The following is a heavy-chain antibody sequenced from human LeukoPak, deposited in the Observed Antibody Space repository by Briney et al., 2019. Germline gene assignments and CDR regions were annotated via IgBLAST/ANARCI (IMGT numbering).Heavy chain of an antibody. J-gene: IGHJ4*02. V-gene: IGHV3-23*01. D-gene: IGHD4-11*01. CDR2: ISGNGDTT. CDR3: ARGARFYSNYVNY. CDR1: GFTFSSYA. Sequence: PGGSLRLSCAASGFTFSSYAMSWVRQAPGKGLEWVSCISGNGDTTDYAESVRGRFAISRDNSKNILYLQMNSRRAEETATYYCARGARFYSNYVNYWGQGTLVTASS.